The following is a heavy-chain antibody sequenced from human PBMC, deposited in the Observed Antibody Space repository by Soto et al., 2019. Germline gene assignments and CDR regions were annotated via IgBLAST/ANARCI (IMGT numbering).Heavy chain of an antibody. CDR1: GYTFTSYA. J-gene: IGHJ4*02. Sequence: ASVKVSCKASGYTFTSYAMHWVRQAPGQRLEWMGWINAGNGNTKYSQKFQGRVTITRDTSASTAYMELSSLRSEDTAVYYCARPQPYSSSWSTFDYWGQGTLVTVSS. CDR2: INAGNGNT. V-gene: IGHV1-3*01. D-gene: IGHD6-13*01. CDR3: ARPQPYSSSWSTFDY.